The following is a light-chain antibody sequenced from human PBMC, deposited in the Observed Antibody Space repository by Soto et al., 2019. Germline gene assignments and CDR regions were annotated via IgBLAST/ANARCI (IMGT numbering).Light chain of an antibody. CDR1: SSDVGGYNY. CDR3: CSYAGSYSYV. CDR2: DVT. Sequence: QSVLTQPRSVSGSPGQSVAISCTGTSSDVGGYNYVSWYQQHPGKAPKLMIYDVTKRPSGVPDRFSASKSGNTASLTISGLQADDEADYYCCSYAGSYSYVFGIGTKVTV. J-gene: IGLJ1*01. V-gene: IGLV2-11*01.